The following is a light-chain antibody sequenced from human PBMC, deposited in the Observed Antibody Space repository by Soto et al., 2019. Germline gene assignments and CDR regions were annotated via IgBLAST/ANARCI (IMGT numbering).Light chain of an antibody. J-gene: IGKJ1*01. CDR1: QSVSSN. V-gene: IGKV3D-15*01. CDR2: GAS. Sequence: EIVMTQSPATLSVSQGERATLSCRASQSVSSNLAWYHQMAGQSPRLVIYGASSRATGIPDRFFASGSETDFTLTLISLEPEDFAVYYCQQYSTSPLTFDQGTKVDI. CDR3: QQYSTSPLT.